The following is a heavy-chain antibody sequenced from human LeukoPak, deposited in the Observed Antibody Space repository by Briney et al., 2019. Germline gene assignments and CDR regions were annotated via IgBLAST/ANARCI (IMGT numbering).Heavy chain of an antibody. J-gene: IGHJ4*02. CDR2: IYPSGGGS. CDR3: ARAYSGYSIDF. Sequence: GASVNVSFKASVYTFTNFYLHWARQAPAHGLVWVGIIYPSGGGSSYAQRFQGRVTITRHTSTSTVYMELSSLRSQDTAVYYCARAYSGYSIDFWGQGTVVSVPS. D-gene: IGHD3-22*01. V-gene: IGHV1-46*01. CDR1: VYTFTNFY.